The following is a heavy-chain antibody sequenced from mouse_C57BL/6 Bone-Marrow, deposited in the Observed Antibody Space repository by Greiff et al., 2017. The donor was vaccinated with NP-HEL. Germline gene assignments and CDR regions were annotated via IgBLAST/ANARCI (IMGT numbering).Heavy chain of an antibody. V-gene: IGHV5-17*01. Sequence: EVKLMESGGGLVKPGGSLKLSCAASGFTFSDYGMHRVRQAPEKGLEWVAYISSGSSTIYYADTVKGRFTISRDNAKNTLFLQMTSLRSEDTAMYYCATGTLDYWGQGTTLTVSS. J-gene: IGHJ2*01. CDR3: ATGTLDY. D-gene: IGHD4-1*01. CDR2: ISSGSSTI. CDR1: GFTFSDYG.